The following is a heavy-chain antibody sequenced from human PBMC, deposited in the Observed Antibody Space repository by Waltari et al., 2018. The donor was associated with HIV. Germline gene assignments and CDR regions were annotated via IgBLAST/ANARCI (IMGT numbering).Heavy chain of an antibody. CDR3: AHRVSNYGYFDY. J-gene: IGHJ4*02. CDR1: GFSLITSGVS. D-gene: IGHD4-4*01. V-gene: IGHV2-5*02. CDR2: IYWDNDK. Sequence: QITLKESGPTLVKPTQTLPLTCPFSGFSLITSGVSVGWIRQPPGKALEWLALIYWDNDKSYSPSLKSRLTITKDTSKNQVVLTMTNMDPVDTATYYCAHRVSNYGYFDYWGQGTLVTVSS.